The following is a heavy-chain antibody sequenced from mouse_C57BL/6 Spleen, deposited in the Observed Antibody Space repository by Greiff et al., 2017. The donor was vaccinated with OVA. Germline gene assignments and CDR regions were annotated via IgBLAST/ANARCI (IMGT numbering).Heavy chain of an antibody. CDR2: IDPSDSET. J-gene: IGHJ2*01. CDR1: GYTFTSYW. V-gene: IGHV1-52*01. Sequence: VQLHQPGAELVRPGSSVKLSCKASGYTFTSYWMHWVKQRPIQGLEWIGNIDPSDSETHYNQKFKDKATLTVDKSSSTAYMQLSSLTSEDSAVYYCARDVGYLDYWGQGTTLTVSS. CDR3: ARDVGYLDY.